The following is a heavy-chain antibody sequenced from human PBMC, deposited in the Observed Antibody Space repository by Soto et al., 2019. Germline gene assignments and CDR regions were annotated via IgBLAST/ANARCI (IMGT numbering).Heavy chain of an antibody. CDR2: IYHSGST. V-gene: IGHV4-30-4*01. D-gene: IGHD3-3*01. J-gene: IGHJ4*02. Sequence: PSEALSLTCTVSGDSISNGDHYWSWIRQPPWKGLEWISYIYHSGSTYYSPSLKSRLTMSVDTSRNQFSVKLSSVTAADTAMYYCARQSKRLFGQYKLDYWGQGVLVTVSS. CDR1: GDSISNGDHY. CDR3: ARQSKRLFGQYKLDY.